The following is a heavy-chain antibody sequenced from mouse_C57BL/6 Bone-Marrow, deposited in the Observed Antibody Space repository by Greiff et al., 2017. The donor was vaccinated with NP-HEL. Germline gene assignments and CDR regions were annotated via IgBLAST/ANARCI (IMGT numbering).Heavy chain of an antibody. Sequence: HVQLQQPGAELVKPGASVKMSCKASGYTFTSYWITWVKQRPGQGLEWIGDIYPGSGSTNYNEKFKSKATLTVDTSSSTAYMQLSSLTSEDSAVYYCAREGIYDYYAMDYWGQGTSVTVSS. D-gene: IGHD1-1*01. J-gene: IGHJ4*01. CDR2: IYPGSGST. V-gene: IGHV1-55*01. CDR1: GYTFTSYW. CDR3: AREGIYDYYAMDY.